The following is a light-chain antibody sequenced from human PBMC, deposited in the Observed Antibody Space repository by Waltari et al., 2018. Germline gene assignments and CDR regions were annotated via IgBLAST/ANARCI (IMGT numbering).Light chain of an antibody. CDR2: DVT. CDR1: SNDVGGYNS. V-gene: IGLV2-14*03. CDR3: CSYARSNTYV. Sequence: QSALTQPASVSGSPGQSITIPCTGTSNDVGGYNSTSWYQQHPGKAPKLIIYDVTKRPSGVSDRFSGSKSGNTASLTISGLQAEDEADYYCCSYARSNTYVFGTGTKVTVL. J-gene: IGLJ1*01.